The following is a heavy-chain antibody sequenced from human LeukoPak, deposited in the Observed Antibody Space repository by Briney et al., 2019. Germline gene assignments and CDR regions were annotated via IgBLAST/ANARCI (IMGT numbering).Heavy chain of an antibody. CDR3: ARDYYDFWSGYLSLKNLNYYGMDV. D-gene: IGHD3-3*01. Sequence: RASVKVSCKASGYTFTSYGISWVRQAPGQGLEWMGIINPSGGSTSYAQKFQGRVTMTRDTSTSTVYMELSSLRSEDTAVYYCARDYYDFWSGYLSLKNLNYYGMDVWGQGTTVTVSS. J-gene: IGHJ6*02. CDR2: INPSGGST. CDR1: GYTFTSYG. V-gene: IGHV1-46*01.